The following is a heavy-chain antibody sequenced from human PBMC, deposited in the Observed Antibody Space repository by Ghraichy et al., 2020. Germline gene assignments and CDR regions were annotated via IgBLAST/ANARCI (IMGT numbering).Heavy chain of an antibody. D-gene: IGHD3-10*01. CDR3: ARDTANDGLAYFYY. CDR1: GLTITSHH. Sequence: GGSLRLSCAASGLTITSHHMNWVRQAPGKGLEWVSAIYSEDSGGTTYYADSVKGRFTISRDNAKNTLFLQMNSLRAEDTAGYFCARDTANDGLAYFYYWGQGSLVTVSS. V-gene: IGHV3-53*01. J-gene: IGHJ4*02. CDR2: IYSEDSGGTT.